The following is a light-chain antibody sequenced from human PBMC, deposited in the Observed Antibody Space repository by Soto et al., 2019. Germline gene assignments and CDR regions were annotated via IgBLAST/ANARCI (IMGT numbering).Light chain of an antibody. J-gene: IGKJ1*01. CDR1: RSISNY. Sequence: DIQMTQSPSSLSASVGDRVTITCRASRSISNYLNWYQQKSGKVPRPLIYAASSLQPGVPSRFSGTGTGTAVTLTITSLQLEDSATYYCQQSYSVPRFGPGTRVDLK. CDR3: QQSYSVPR. CDR2: AAS. V-gene: IGKV1-39*01.